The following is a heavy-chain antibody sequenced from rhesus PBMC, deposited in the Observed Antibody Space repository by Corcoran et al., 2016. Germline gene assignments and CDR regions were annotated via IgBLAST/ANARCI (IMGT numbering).Heavy chain of an antibody. CDR2: INSCGGNT. V-gene: IGHV3S5*01. CDR1: GFTFSSYG. J-gene: IGHJ3*01. D-gene: IGHD2-21*01. Sequence: EVPLVETGGGLVQPGGSLKLSCAASGFTFSSYGMSWVRQAPGKGLEWVSAINSCGGNTYVAESVKGPFTISRDNSKNTLSLQMNSLRAEDTAVYYCAKGEVYCTGSGCYVDAFDFWGQGLRVTVSS. CDR3: AKGEVYCTGSGCYVDAFDF.